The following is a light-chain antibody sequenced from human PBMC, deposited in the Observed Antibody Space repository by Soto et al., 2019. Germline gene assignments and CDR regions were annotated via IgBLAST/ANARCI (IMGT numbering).Light chain of an antibody. CDR3: QQSKAFPLT. CDR2: TSS. J-gene: IGKJ5*01. CDR1: QDINNW. V-gene: IGKV1-12*01. Sequence: DIQMTQSPSSVSASIGDRITITCRASQDINNWLAWYQQKPGEAPKLLIYTSSNLQNGVPPRFSGRGSGTYFTLTITNLQPEDFATYYCQQSKAFPLTFGQGTRLDIK.